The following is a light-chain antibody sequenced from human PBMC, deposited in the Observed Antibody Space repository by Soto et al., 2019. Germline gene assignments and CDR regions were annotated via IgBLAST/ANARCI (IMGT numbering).Light chain of an antibody. V-gene: IGKV3-20*01. CDR1: QSVSRSY. Sequence: EIVLTQSPGTLSLSPGERATLSCRASQSVSRSYLAWYQQKPGQAPRLLIYGPSSRATAIPDRFSGSGSGTDFTLTISRLEPEDFAVYYCQHYGSLVLTFGGGTKVEIK. CDR2: GPS. CDR3: QHYGSLVLT. J-gene: IGKJ4*01.